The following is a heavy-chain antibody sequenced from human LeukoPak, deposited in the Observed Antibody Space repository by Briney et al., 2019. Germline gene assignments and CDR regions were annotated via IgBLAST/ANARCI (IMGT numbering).Heavy chain of an antibody. CDR2: ISYDGSNE. D-gene: IGHD6-13*01. Sequence: GGSLRLSCAASGFTFDDYGMSWVRQAPGKGLEWVAIISYDGSNEYYADSVKGRFTISRDNSKNTLYLQMNSLRAEDTAVYYCAKDPRRYSRTGGYFEYWGQGTLVTVSS. V-gene: IGHV3-30*18. CDR3: AKDPRRYSRTGGYFEY. CDR1: GFTFDDYG. J-gene: IGHJ4*02.